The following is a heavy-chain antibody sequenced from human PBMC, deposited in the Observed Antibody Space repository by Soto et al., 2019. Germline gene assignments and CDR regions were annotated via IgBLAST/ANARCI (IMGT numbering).Heavy chain of an antibody. J-gene: IGHJ4*02. D-gene: IGHD6-13*01. CDR2: IYSGGST. CDR3: ARDPTAAGQFDY. V-gene: IGHV3-53*01. CDR1: GFTVSSNY. Sequence: GGSLRLSCAASGFTVSSNYMSWVRQAPGKGLEWVSVIYSGGSTYYADSVKGRFTISRDNSKNTLYLQMNSLRAEDTAVYYCARDPTAAGQFDYWGQGTLVTVSS.